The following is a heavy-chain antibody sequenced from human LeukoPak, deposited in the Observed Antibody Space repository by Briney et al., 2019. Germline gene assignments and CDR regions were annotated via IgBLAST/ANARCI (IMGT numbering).Heavy chain of an antibody. CDR3: ARDPSPSSSWSWFDP. V-gene: IGHV3-7*01. D-gene: IGHD6-13*01. CDR1: GFRFSGDW. J-gene: IGHJ5*02. CDR2: IKKDGSEK. Sequence: GGSLRLSCAASGFRFSGDWMNWVRQTPGKGLEWVANIKKDGSEKYYVDSVKGRFTVSRDNAKNSLYLQMNSLRAEDTAVYYCARDPSPSSSWSWFDPWGQGTLVTVSS.